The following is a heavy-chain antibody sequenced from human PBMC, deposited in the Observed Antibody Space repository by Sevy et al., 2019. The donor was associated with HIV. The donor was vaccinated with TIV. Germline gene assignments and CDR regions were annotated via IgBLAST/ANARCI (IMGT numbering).Heavy chain of an antibody. V-gene: IGHV3-15*01. CDR1: GFTFTYAW. CDR3: ATDPIIVLMVTDGMDV. CDR2: IKSKADGGTT. D-gene: IGHD3-22*01. Sequence: GGSLRLSCAASGFTFTYAWMSWVRQAPGKGLEWVGRIKSKADGGTTDYGAPVKGRFTISRDDSKNTLFLQMNSLKGEDTAVYYCATDPIIVLMVTDGMDVWDQGTTVTISS. J-gene: IGHJ6*02.